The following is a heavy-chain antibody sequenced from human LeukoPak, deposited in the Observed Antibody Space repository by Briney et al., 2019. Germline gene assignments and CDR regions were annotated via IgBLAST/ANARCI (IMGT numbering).Heavy chain of an antibody. CDR3: ARRGSGYFDSREAFNL. CDR1: GYTFIAYY. Sequence: ASVKVSCKASGYTFIAYYVHWVRQAPGQGLEWMGRINPNSGGTNYAQKFQGRVTITRDTSITTAYIELSRLRCDDTAVYYCARRGSGYFDSREAFNLWGQGKMVTVSS. CDR2: INPNSGGT. V-gene: IGHV1-2*06. D-gene: IGHD3-22*01. J-gene: IGHJ3*01.